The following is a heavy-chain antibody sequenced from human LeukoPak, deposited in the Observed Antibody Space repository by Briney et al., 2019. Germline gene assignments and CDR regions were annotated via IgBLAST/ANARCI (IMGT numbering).Heavy chain of an antibody. J-gene: IGHJ4*02. CDR3: ARDHCNDAACYPFDR. CDR1: GASFNFYY. CDR2: VYLGGST. Sequence: AETLSLTCNVSGASFNFYYWSWIRQPAGKGLEWMGLVYLGGSTNYNPSLKSRVMMSLDKANNQFSLRLSSVTAADTAIYYCARDHCNDAACYPFDRWGQGTLVTVSS. D-gene: IGHD2/OR15-2a*01. V-gene: IGHV4-4*07.